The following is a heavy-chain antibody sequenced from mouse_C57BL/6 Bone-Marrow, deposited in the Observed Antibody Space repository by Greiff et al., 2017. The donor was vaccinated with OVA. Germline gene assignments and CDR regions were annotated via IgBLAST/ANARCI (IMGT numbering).Heavy chain of an antibody. V-gene: IGHV1-22*01. J-gene: IGHJ2*01. Sequence: EVKLQESGPELVKPGASVQMSCKASGYTFTDYNMHWVKQSHGKSLEWIGYINPNNGGTSYNQKFKGKATLTVNKSSSTAYMELRSLTSEDSAVYYCAPGSPYFDYWGQGTTLTVSS. CDR2: INPNNGGT. CDR3: APGSPYFDY. D-gene: IGHD1-1*01. CDR1: GYTFTDYN.